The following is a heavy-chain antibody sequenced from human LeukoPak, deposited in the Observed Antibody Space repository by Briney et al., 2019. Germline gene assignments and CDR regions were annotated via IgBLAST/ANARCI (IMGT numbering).Heavy chain of an antibody. CDR3: ARQYSSSSPLDY. D-gene: IGHD6-6*01. Sequence: SETLSLTCTVSGGSISSSSYYWGWIRQPPGKGLEWIGSIYYSGSTYYNPSLKSRVTISVDRSKNQFSLKLSSVTAADTAVYYCARQYSSSSPLDYWGQGTLVTVSS. CDR2: IYYSGST. CDR1: GGSISSSSYY. V-gene: IGHV4-39*07. J-gene: IGHJ4*02.